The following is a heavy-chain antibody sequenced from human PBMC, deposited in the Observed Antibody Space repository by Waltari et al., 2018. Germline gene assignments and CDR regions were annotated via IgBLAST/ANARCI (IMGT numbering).Heavy chain of an antibody. V-gene: IGHV1-2*06. J-gene: IGHJ4*02. D-gene: IGHD6-6*01. CDR2: INPNSGGT. CDR3: ARGEGSSSSGPGY. Sequence: QVQLVQSGAAVKKPGASVKVSCKASGYTFTGYSMPWVRPAPGQGLEWMGRINPNSGGTNYAQKFQGRVTMTRDTSISTAYMELSRLRSDDTAVYYCARGEGSSSSGPGYWGQGTLVTVSS. CDR1: GYTFTGYS.